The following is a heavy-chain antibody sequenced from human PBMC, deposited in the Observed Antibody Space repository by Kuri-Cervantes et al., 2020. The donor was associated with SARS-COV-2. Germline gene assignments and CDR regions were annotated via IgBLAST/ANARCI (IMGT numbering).Heavy chain of an antibody. J-gene: IGHJ4*02. Sequence: GESLKISCVASGFIFSTYGMHWVRQAPGKGLEWVAVIMPAGNNIYYVDSVKGRFTISRDNSRNTPYLQMNSLRADDTAVYYCVRSLYSSGYLYFDLWGQGTLVTVSS. CDR1: GFIFSTYG. V-gene: IGHV3-33*08. CDR2: IMPAGNNI. D-gene: IGHD3-22*01. CDR3: VRSLYSSGYLYFDL.